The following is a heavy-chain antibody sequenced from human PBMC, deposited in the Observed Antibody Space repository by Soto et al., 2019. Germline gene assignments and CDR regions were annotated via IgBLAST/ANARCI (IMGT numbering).Heavy chain of an antibody. CDR1: GYTFSSYY. CDR3: ARIGYDILTGYYYYGMDV. CDR2: INPSGGYT. J-gene: IGHJ6*02. Sequence: GASVKVSCKASGYTFSSYYMNWVRQAPGQGLEWLGRINPSGGYTNYAQRFQGRVTMTRDKSTSTAYMELSSLRSEDTAVYYCARIGYDILTGYYYYGMDVWGQGTTVTVSS. V-gene: IGHV1-46*01. D-gene: IGHD3-9*01.